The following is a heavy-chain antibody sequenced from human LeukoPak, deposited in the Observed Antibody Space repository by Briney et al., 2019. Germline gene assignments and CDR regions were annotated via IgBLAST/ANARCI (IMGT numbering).Heavy chain of an antibody. CDR1: GFTFSSYS. CDR3: ARVEGVLWFGRPPNYYMDV. V-gene: IGHV3-21*01. Sequence: PGGSLRLSCAASGFTFSSYSMNWVRQAPGKGLEWVSSISSSSSYIYYADSVKGRFTISRDNAKNSLYLQMNSLRAEDTAVYYCARVEGVLWFGRPPNYYMDVWGKGTTVTISS. D-gene: IGHD3-10*01. CDR2: ISSSSSYI. J-gene: IGHJ6*03.